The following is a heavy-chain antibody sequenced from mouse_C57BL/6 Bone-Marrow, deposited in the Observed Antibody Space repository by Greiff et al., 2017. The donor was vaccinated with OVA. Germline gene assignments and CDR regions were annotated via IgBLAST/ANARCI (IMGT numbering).Heavy chain of an antibody. CDR3: ARHEDGYYSSYFDY. CDR1: GYAFSSSW. J-gene: IGHJ2*01. Sequence: QVQLQQSGPELVKPGASVKISCKASGYAFSSSWMNWVKQRPGKGLEWIGRIYPGDGDTNSNGKFKGKATLTADKSSSTAYMQLSSLTSEDSAVYVCARHEDGYYSSYFDYWGQGTTLTVSS. CDR2: IYPGDGDT. D-gene: IGHD2-3*01. V-gene: IGHV1-82*01.